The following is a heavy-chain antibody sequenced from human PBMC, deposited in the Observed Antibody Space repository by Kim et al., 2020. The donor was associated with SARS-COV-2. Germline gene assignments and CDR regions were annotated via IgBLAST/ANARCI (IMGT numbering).Heavy chain of an antibody. J-gene: IGHJ5*02. CDR1: GFTFSSYA. CDR2: ISGSGGST. D-gene: IGHD3-10*01. V-gene: IGHV3-23*01. Sequence: GGSLRLSCAASGFTFSSYAMSWVRQAPGKGLEWVSAISGSGGSTYYADSVKGRFTISRDNSKNTLYLQMNSLRAEDTAVYYCAKDPGVTMVRGVIIPNNWFDPWGQGTLVTVSS. CDR3: AKDPGVTMVRGVIIPNNWFDP.